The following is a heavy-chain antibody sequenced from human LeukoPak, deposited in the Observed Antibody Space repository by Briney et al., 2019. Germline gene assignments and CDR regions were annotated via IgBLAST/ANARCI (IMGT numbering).Heavy chain of an antibody. V-gene: IGHV3-30*02. Sequence: PGGSLRLSCAASGFTFSSYGMHWVRQAPGKGLEWVAFIRYDGSNKYYADSVKGRFTISRDNSKNTLYLQMNSLRAEDTAVYYCARDLRGLFNWFDPWGQGTLVTVSS. CDR2: IRYDGSNK. CDR1: GFTFSSYG. CDR3: ARDLRGLFNWFDP. J-gene: IGHJ5*02.